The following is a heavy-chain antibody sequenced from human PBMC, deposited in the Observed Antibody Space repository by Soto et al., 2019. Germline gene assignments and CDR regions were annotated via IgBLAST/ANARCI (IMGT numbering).Heavy chain of an antibody. CDR1: GGSISCSNHY. Sequence: SSETLSLTCSVSGGSISCSNHYWNWIRQSPGKGPEWIGYIFSSGNTYNNPSLNTRAALSVDTFKNQFSLMLTSVTAADTAVYYCARAKLGELLLLDFWGQGILVTVSS. V-gene: IGHV4-30-4*02. J-gene: IGHJ4*02. CDR3: ARAKLGELLLLDF. CDR2: IFSSGNT. D-gene: IGHD3-16*01.